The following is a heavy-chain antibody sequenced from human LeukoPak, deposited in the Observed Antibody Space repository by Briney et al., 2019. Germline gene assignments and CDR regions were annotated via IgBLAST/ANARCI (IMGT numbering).Heavy chain of an antibody. J-gene: IGHJ2*01. D-gene: IGHD3-16*02. CDR2: IHVTGGP. CDR3: ARGFILRYWYFDP. Sequence: NPSETLSLTCSVPGVSITNTPWSWVRQAPGKGLEWIRHIHVTGGPNSNPSLRGRVTTAVDTSKNQFSLKLSTATAADTAVYYCARGFILRYWYFDPWGRGTLVTVSS. CDR1: GVSITNTP. V-gene: IGHV4-59*01.